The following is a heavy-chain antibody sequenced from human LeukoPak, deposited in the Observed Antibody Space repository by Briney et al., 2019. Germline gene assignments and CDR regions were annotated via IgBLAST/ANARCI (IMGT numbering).Heavy chain of an antibody. V-gene: IGHV4-39*07. Sequence: PSETLSLTCTVSGGSISSSSYYWGWIRQPPGKGLEWIGSIYYSGSTYYNPSLKSRVTISVDTSKNQFSLKLSSVTAADTAVYYCARGNSVDTAMDLYWGQGTLVTVSS. D-gene: IGHD5-18*01. J-gene: IGHJ4*02. CDR3: ARGNSVDTAMDLY. CDR1: GGSISSSSYY. CDR2: IYYSGST.